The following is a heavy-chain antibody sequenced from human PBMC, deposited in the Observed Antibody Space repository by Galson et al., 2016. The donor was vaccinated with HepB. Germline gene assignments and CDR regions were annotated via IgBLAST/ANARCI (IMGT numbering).Heavy chain of an antibody. CDR2: IYPGDSVT. CDR3: ARHNRDIAVAGYYYYYYVDV. CDR1: GYRFTNYW. V-gene: IGHV5-51*01. D-gene: IGHD6-13*01. J-gene: IGHJ6*03. Sequence: QSGAEVKKPGESLKISCKGSGYRFTNYWIGWVRQMPGKGLEWMGIIYPGDSVTRYSPSFQGQVTISVDKSISTAYLQWSNLKASDTAIYYCARHNRDIAVAGYYYYYYVDVWGKGTTATVSS.